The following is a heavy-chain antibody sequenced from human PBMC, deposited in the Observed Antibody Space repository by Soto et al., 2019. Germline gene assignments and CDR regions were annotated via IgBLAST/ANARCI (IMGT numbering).Heavy chain of an antibody. Sequence: GASVKVSCKASGGTFSSYAISWVRQAPGQGLEWMGGIIPIFGTANYAQKFQGRVTITADESTSTAYMELSSLRSEDTAVYYCARDPTVTTGRGLDYYYGMDVWGQGTTVTVSS. CDR3: ARDPTVTTGRGLDYYYGMDV. V-gene: IGHV1-69*13. D-gene: IGHD4-17*01. J-gene: IGHJ6*02. CDR2: IIPIFGTA. CDR1: GGTFSSYA.